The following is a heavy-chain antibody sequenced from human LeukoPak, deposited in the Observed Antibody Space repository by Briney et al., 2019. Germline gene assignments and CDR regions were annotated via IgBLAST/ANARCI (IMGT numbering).Heavy chain of an antibody. CDR1: GFTFSSYW. Sequence: PGGSLRLSCAASGFTFSSYWMSWVRQAPGKGLEWVAVISYDGSNKYYADSVKGRFTISRDNSKNTLYLQMNSLRAEDTAVYYCARGPDIVVVPANLYYYYGMDVWGQGTTVTVSS. D-gene: IGHD2-2*01. CDR2: ISYDGSNK. J-gene: IGHJ6*02. V-gene: IGHV3-30-3*01. CDR3: ARGPDIVVVPANLYYYYGMDV.